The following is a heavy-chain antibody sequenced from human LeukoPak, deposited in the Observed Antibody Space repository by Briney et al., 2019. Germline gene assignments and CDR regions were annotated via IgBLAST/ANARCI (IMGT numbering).Heavy chain of an antibody. CDR3: ATTGPVTVATTGWFDP. J-gene: IGHJ5*02. D-gene: IGHD5-12*01. Sequence: ASVKVSCKVFGYTLTEISIHWVRQAPGKGLEWMGGFDPEDGETIYAEKFQARVTLTEDTSRDTAYMEQSSLRSEDTAVYYCATTGPVTVATTGWFDPWGQGTLVTVSS. CDR1: GYTLTEIS. V-gene: IGHV1-24*01. CDR2: FDPEDGET.